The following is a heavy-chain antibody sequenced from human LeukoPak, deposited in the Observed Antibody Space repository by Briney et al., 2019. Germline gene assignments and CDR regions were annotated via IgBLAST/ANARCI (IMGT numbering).Heavy chain of an antibody. CDR2: MSRNSGYT. CDR1: GYTFSNYD. Sequence: GASVKVSCKASGYTFSNYDIIWVRQATGQGLEWMAWMSRNSGYTAYAKNFQGRVSLTGDTSISTAYMELSSLTSEDTAVYYCAANTYGLDPWGQGTPVTVSS. J-gene: IGHJ5*02. V-gene: IGHV1-8*01. D-gene: IGHD5-18*01. CDR3: AANTYGLDP.